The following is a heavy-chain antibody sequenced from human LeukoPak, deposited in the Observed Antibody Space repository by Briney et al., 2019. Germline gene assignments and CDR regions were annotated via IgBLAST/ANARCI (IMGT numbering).Heavy chain of an antibody. CDR1: GGSISSYY. Sequence: SETLSLTCTVSGGSISSYYWIWIRQPPGKGLEWIGYIYYSGSTYYNPSLKSRVTISVDTSKNQFSLKLSSVTAADTAVYYCARLSEDTAMVPFDYWGQGTLVTVSS. CDR3: ARLSEDTAMVPFDY. CDR2: IYYSGST. V-gene: IGHV4-59*08. D-gene: IGHD5-18*01. J-gene: IGHJ4*02.